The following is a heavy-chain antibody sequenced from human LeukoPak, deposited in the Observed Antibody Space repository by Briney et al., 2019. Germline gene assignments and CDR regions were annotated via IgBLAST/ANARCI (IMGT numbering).Heavy chain of an antibody. J-gene: IGHJ4*01. CDR2: IYPGDSDT. CDR3: ARRESSGSIDY. CDR1: GYRFTNYW. V-gene: IGHV5-51*01. Sequence: GESLKISFKGSGYRFTNYWIAWVRPVPGKGLEWMGIIYPGDSDTRYSPSFQGQVTISVDKSISTAYLQWSSLKASDTAMYYCARRESSGSIDYWGHGTLVTVSS. D-gene: IGHD6-19*01.